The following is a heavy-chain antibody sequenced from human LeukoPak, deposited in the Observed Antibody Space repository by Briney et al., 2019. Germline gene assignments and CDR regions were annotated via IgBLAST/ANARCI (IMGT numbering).Heavy chain of an antibody. J-gene: IGHJ4*02. Sequence: TSVKVSCKASGFTFTSSAMQWVRQARGQRLEWIGWIVVGSVNTNYAQKFQKRVTITRDMSTSTAYMELSSLRSEDTAVYYCAAPGYYDSSGYSIWGQGTLVTVSS. D-gene: IGHD3-22*01. V-gene: IGHV1-58*02. CDR2: IVVGSVNT. CDR3: AAPGYYDSSGYSI. CDR1: GFTFTSSA.